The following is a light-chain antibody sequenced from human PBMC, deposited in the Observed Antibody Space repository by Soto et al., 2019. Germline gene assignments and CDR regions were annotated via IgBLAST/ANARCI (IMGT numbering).Light chain of an antibody. CDR2: KAS. Sequence: DIQMTQSPSTLSGSVGDRVTITCRASQTISSWLAWHQQKPGKAPKLLIYKASTLKSGVPSRFSGSGSGTEFTLTISSLQPDDFATYYCQQYDSFWTFGQGTKVDIK. V-gene: IGKV1-5*03. J-gene: IGKJ1*01. CDR1: QTISSW. CDR3: QQYDSFWT.